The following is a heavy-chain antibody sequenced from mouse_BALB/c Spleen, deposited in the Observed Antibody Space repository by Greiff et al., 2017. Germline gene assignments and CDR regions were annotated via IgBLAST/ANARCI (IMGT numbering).Heavy chain of an antibody. CDR1: GYTFTSYW. CDR2: INPSTGYT. J-gene: IGHJ4*01. D-gene: IGHD2-14*01. Sequence: VQLQQSGAELAKPGASVKMSCKASGYTFTSYWMHWVKQRPGQGLEWIGYINPSTGYTEYNQKFKDKATLTADKSSSTAYMQLSSLTSEDSAVYYCARRNRFYAMDYWGQGTSVTVSS. V-gene: IGHV1-7*01. CDR3: ARRNRFYAMDY.